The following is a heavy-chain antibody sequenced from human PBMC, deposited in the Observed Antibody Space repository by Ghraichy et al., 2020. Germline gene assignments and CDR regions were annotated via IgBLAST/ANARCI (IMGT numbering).Heavy chain of an antibody. D-gene: IGHD5-12*01. CDR1: GGSISSYY. V-gene: IGHV4-59*08. CDR2: IYYSGST. J-gene: IGHJ3*02. Sequence: SETLSLTCTVSGGSISSYYWSWIRQPPGKGLEWIGYIYYSGSTNYNPSLKSRVTISVDTSKNQFSLKLSSVTAADTAVYYCARQWWLEPADAFDIWGQGTMVTVSS. CDR3: ARQWWLEPADAFDI.